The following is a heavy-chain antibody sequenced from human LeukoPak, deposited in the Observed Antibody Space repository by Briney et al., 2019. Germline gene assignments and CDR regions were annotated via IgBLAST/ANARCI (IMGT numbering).Heavy chain of an antibody. J-gene: IGHJ4*02. CDR3: ASTRVVAGTTSFDY. D-gene: IGHD6-19*01. CDR1: GYTFTSDG. V-gene: IGHV1-18*01. CDR2: ISGYNGNT. Sequence: ASVKVSCKASGYTFTSDGISWVRQAPGQGLEWMGWISGYNGNTNYAQKLQGRVTMTTDTSTSTAYMELRSLRSDDTAVYYCASTRVVAGTTSFDYWGQGTLVTVSS.